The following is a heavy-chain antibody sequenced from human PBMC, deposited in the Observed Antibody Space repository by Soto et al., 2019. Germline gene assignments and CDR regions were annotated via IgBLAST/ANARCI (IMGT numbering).Heavy chain of an antibody. CDR2: ISWDGGRI. D-gene: IGHD5-18*01. CDR1: GFNFDDYT. Sequence: EMQLVESGGAVTQPGGSLRLSCAASGFNFDDYTMHWVRQAPGKGLEWVSVISWDGGRIDHADSVKGRFTISRDNRKNSLYLQMNSLRIEDTALYYCVKSHVDIPMAEIDVWGRGTTVTVSS. V-gene: IGHV3-43*01. J-gene: IGHJ6*02. CDR3: VKSHVDIPMAEIDV.